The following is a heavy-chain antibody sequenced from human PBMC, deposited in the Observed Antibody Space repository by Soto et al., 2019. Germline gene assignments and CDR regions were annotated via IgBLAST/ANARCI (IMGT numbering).Heavy chain of an antibody. CDR1: GYTFNTYY. CDR2: IHPSGGGT. D-gene: IGHD5-18*01. Sequence: VASVKVSCKPSGYTFNTYYLHWVRQAPGQALEWMGVIHPSGGGTTYAQKFQGRVTMTRDTSTSTVYMELSSLRSEDTAVYYCARAAGRGYSYGYSSGMDVWGQGTTVTVSS. CDR3: ARAAGRGYSYGYSSGMDV. J-gene: IGHJ6*02. V-gene: IGHV1-46*02.